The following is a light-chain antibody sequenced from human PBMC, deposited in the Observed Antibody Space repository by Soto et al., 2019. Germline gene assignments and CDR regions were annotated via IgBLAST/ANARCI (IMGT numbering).Light chain of an antibody. CDR1: QAIGSY. CDR2: KAS. Sequence: DIQLTQSPSFLSASVGDTVTITCRASQAIGSYLAWYQQRPGKAPKVLIYKASTLQSGVPSRFSGSRSGTEFTLTISSLQPEDFASYHCQQINSYLKYTFCQGTKLEMK. V-gene: IGKV1-9*01. CDR3: QQINSYLKYT. J-gene: IGKJ2*01.